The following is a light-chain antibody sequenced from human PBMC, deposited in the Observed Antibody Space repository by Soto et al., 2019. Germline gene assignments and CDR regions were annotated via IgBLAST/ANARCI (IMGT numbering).Light chain of an antibody. J-gene: IGKJ4*01. CDR3: QQYNNWPLT. V-gene: IGKV3D-15*01. CDR1: QSAGSD. CDR2: DIF. Sequence: EIVMTQSPATLSVSPGEIATLSCRASQSAGSDLAWYQQKPGQAPRLVIYDIFTRATGLPTRISGSGSWTEFTLTNSSLQSEDLAVYYCQQYNNWPLTFGGGTKVEIK.